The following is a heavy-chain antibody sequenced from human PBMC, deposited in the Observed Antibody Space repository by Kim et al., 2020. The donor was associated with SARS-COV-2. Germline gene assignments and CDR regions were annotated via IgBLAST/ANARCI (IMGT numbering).Heavy chain of an antibody. Sequence: TDYAPSWKGRFTISRDDSKSIAYLQMNSLKTEDTAVYFCTTQVRSLYFFDYWGQGTLVTVSS. V-gene: IGHV3-49*02. D-gene: IGHD3-3*01. J-gene: IGHJ4*02. CDR3: TTQVRSLYFFDY. CDR2: T.